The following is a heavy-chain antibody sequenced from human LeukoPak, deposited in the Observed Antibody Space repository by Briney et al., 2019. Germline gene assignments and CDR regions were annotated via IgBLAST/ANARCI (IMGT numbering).Heavy chain of an antibody. D-gene: IGHD3-22*01. J-gene: IGHJ4*02. V-gene: IGHV3-30*18. CDR1: GFTFSSYG. CDR2: ILYDGSNK. CDR3: AKDGDGWDYYDSSGYYYPDY. Sequence: GRSLRLSCAASGFTFSSYGMHWVRQAPGKGLEWVAVILYDGSNKYYADYVKGRFTISRDNSKNTLYLQMNSLRAEDTAVYYCAKDGDGWDYYDSSGYYYPDYWGQGTLVTVSS.